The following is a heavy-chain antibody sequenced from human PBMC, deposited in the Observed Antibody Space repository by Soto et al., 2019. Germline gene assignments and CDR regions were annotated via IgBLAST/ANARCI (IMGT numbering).Heavy chain of an antibody. Sequence: PGGSLRLSCAASGFTFSSYAMSWVRQAPGKGLEWVSAISASGGLIYYAESVKGRFNMSRDNSKNTLYLQMNSLRAEDTAVYFCAKRQGIGSAAKNFDFWGQGALVTVSS. CDR3: AKRQGIGSAAKNFDF. CDR1: GFTFSSYA. D-gene: IGHD6-13*01. J-gene: IGHJ4*02. V-gene: IGHV3-23*01. CDR2: ISASGGLI.